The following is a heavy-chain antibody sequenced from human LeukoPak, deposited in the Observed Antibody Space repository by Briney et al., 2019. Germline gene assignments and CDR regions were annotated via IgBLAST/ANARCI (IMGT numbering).Heavy chain of an antibody. CDR3: AAGLYSSSSYYFDY. Sequence: SVKVSCKASGFTFTSSAMQWVRQARGQRLEWIGWIVVGSGNTNYAQKFQERVTITRDMSTSTAYVELSSLRSEDTAVYYCAAGLYSSSSYYFDYWGQGTLVTVSS. CDR1: GFTFTSSA. D-gene: IGHD6-6*01. V-gene: IGHV1-58*02. CDR2: IVVGSGNT. J-gene: IGHJ4*02.